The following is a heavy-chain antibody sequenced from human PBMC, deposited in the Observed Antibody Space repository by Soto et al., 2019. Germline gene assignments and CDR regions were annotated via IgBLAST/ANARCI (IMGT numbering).Heavy chain of an antibody. V-gene: IGHV1-69*13. D-gene: IGHD1-26*01. Sequence: SVKVSCKASGGTFSSYAISWVRQAPGQGLEWMGGIIPIFGTANYAQKFQGRVTITADESTSTAYMELSSLRSEDTAVYYCARGTQGSGSYLPYYYGMDVWGQGTTVTVSS. CDR2: IIPIFGTA. CDR1: GGTFSSYA. J-gene: IGHJ6*02. CDR3: ARGTQGSGSYLPYYYGMDV.